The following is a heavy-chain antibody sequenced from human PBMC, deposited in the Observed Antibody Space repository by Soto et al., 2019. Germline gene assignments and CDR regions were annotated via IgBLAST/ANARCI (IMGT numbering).Heavy chain of an antibody. J-gene: IGHJ3*02. D-gene: IGHD3-16*01. V-gene: IGHV1-18*01. Sequence: QVQLLQSGPELRKPGASVKVSCKAFGYTFTDFGIGWVRQAPGQGLEWVGWIRAHNQNPNYAKSLQGRVNVTTDTSTNTGFMELTSLRSDDTAVYYCTRAADRFDLVWGRNDAFDIWGQGTMVIVS. CDR3: TRAADRFDLVWGRNDAFDI. CDR2: IRAHNQNP. CDR1: GYTFTDFG.